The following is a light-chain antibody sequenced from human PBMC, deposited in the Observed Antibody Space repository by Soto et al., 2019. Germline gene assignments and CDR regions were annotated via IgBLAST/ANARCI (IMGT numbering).Light chain of an antibody. V-gene: IGKV3-15*01. CDR3: QHYVTWPLT. CDR1: QGIGDT. Sequence: ILLTQSPATLSVDPGSAATPSRRASQGIGDTLAWYQQKPGQTPSLLIYDTSIRATGVPARFSGSRSGAEFTLTISSLQSEDFAVYYCQHYVTWPLTFGGGTKVDIK. CDR2: DTS. J-gene: IGKJ4*01.